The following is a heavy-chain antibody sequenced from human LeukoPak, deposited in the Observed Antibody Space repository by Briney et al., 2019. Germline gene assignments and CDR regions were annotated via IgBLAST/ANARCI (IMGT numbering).Heavy chain of an antibody. D-gene: IGHD3-10*02. Sequence: GGSLTLSCVASGFTFSSYSMNWVRQAPGKGLEWVSYISSSGSTIYYADSVKGRFTISRDNAKNSLYLQMNSLRAEDTAVYYCAELGITMIGGVWGKGTTVTISS. CDR2: ISSSGSTI. CDR3: AELGITMIGGV. V-gene: IGHV3-48*04. J-gene: IGHJ6*04. CDR1: GFTFSSYS.